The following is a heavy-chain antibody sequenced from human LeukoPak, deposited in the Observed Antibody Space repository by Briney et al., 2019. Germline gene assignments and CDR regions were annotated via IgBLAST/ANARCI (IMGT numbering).Heavy chain of an antibody. D-gene: IGHD2-2*02. Sequence: SETLSLTCAVYGGSFSGYYWSWIRQPPGKGLEWIGEINHSGSTNYNPSLKSRVTISVDTSKNQFSLKLSSVTAADTAVYYCARWATTVDIVVVPAAIQTGYFDYWGQGTLVTASS. V-gene: IGHV4-34*01. CDR3: ARWATTVDIVVVPAAIQTGYFDY. J-gene: IGHJ4*02. CDR1: GGSFSGYY. CDR2: INHSGST.